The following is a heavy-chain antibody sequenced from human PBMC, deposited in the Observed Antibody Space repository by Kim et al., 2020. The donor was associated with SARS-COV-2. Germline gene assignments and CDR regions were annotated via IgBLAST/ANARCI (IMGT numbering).Heavy chain of an antibody. CDR3: AKGGTVTTDLPPQPSSNYAMDV. D-gene: IGHD4-17*01. J-gene: IGHJ6*01. CDR1: GFTFNNYG. CDR2: ISGSSRGT. Sequence: GGSLRLSCAASGFTFNNYGMSWVRQAPGKGLEWVSAISGSSRGTYYADSMKGRFTISRDNSRNTKNTLYLQMNSLRVEDTGVYYCAKGGTVTTDLPPQPSSNYAMDVWGQGTTVTVSS. V-gene: IGHV3-23*01.